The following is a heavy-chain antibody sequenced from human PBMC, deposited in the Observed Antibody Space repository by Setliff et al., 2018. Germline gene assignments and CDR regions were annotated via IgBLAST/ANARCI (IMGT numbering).Heavy chain of an antibody. CDR1: GFSFSNYY. CDR3: ARVASGWWWFDY. Sequence: PGGSLRLSCVASGFSFSNYYMSWVRQAPGKGLEWVSGTNWNGDDISYADSVRGRFTISRDNAKNTVYLQMNSLRAEDTAVYYCARVASGWWWFDYWGQGTLVTVSS. D-gene: IGHD6-19*01. V-gene: IGHV3-20*04. CDR2: TNWNGDDI. J-gene: IGHJ4*02.